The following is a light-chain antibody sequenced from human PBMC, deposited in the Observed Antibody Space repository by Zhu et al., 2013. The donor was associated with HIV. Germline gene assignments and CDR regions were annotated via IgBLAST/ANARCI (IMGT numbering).Light chain of an antibody. Sequence: DIVLTQSPGTLSLSPGERATLSCGASQSVGSTFLAWYQQKPGQAPRLLIYGASTRATGIPDRFSGSGSGTDFTLTITGLEPEDFGMYFCQRFGSSVTWTFGQGTKLEIK. J-gene: IGKJ1*01. CDR2: GAS. CDR1: QSVGSTF. CDR3: QRFGSSVTWT. V-gene: IGKV3-20*01.